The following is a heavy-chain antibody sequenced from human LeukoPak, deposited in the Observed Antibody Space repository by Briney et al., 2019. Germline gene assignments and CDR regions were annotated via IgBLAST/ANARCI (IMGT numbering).Heavy chain of an antibody. Sequence: GGSLRLSCAASGFTFSDYSMNWVRQAPGKGLEWVSSIGSSSSYIYYADSMKGRFTVSRDNARNSVYLQMNSLRVEDTAVYYCVRGRYNYGYIFDYWGQGTLVTVSS. D-gene: IGHD5-18*01. V-gene: IGHV3-21*01. CDR1: GFTFSDYS. J-gene: IGHJ4*02. CDR3: VRGRYNYGYIFDY. CDR2: IGSSSSYI.